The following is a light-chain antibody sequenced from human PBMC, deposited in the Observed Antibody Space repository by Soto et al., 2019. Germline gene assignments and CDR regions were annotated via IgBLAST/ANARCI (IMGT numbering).Light chain of an antibody. J-gene: IGLJ2*01. Sequence: QSVLTQPPSASGTPGQRVTISCSGSSSNIGSNTVNWYQHLPGAAPKVLIYNTSQRPSGVPDRFSGSKSGTSASLAISGLRSEDEADYYCAAWDDSLSAVVFGGGTKLTVL. CDR2: NTS. CDR3: AAWDDSLSAVV. V-gene: IGLV1-44*01. CDR1: SSNIGSNT.